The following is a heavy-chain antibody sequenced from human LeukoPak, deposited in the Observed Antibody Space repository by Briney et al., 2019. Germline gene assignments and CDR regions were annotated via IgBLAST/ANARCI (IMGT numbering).Heavy chain of an antibody. CDR2: ISWNSGSI. CDR1: GFTFDDYA. CDR3: ARDYKSPDFWAGYPPYHHDH. D-gene: IGHD3/OR15-3a*01. J-gene: IGHJ4*02. Sequence: GGSLRLSCAASGFTFDDYAMHWVRQAPGKGLEWVSGISWNSGSIGYADSVKGRFTISRDNAKNSLYLQLNTLRVEDTAVYYCARDYKSPDFWAGYPPYHHDHWGQGILVTVSS. V-gene: IGHV3-9*01.